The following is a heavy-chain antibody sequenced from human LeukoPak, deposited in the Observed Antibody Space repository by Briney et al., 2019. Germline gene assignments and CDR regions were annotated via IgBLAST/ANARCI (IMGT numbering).Heavy chain of an antibody. CDR3: ARRDKRYYYFDY. V-gene: IGHV5-51*01. CDR1: GYNFTTYW. Sequence: PGESLKISCKRSGYNFTTYWIGWVRQLPGKGLEWMGIIYPGDSDTRYSPSFQGQVTISVDKPISTAYLQWSSLKASDTAMYYCARRDKRYYYFDYWGQGTLVTVSS. D-gene: IGHD1-1*01. CDR2: IYPGDSDT. J-gene: IGHJ4*02.